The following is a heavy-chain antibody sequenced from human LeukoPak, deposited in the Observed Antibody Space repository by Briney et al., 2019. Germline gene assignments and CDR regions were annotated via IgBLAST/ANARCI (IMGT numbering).Heavy chain of an antibody. Sequence: ASVKVSCKASGYTFTSYGISRVRQAPGQGLEWMGWISAYNGNTNYAQKLQGRVTMTTDTSTSTAYMELRSLRSDDTAVYYCARQRGTIVVVPAAPQPPLDYWGQGTLVTVSS. CDR1: GYTFTSYG. CDR2: ISAYNGNT. D-gene: IGHD2-2*01. J-gene: IGHJ4*02. V-gene: IGHV1-18*04. CDR3: ARQRGTIVVVPAAPQPPLDY.